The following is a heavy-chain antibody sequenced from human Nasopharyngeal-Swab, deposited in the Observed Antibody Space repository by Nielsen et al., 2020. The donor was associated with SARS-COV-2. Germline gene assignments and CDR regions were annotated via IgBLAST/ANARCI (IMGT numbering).Heavy chain of an antibody. D-gene: IGHD3-10*01. V-gene: IGHV1-8*01. Sequence: AAVKVSYKASGDTFTSYDINWVRQATGQGLEWMGWMNPNSGNTGYAQKFQGRVTMTRNTSISTAYMELSSLRSEDTAVYYCARGTRDYFDYWGQGTLVTVSS. CDR3: ARGTRDYFDY. J-gene: IGHJ4*02. CDR1: GDTFTSYD. CDR2: MNPNSGNT.